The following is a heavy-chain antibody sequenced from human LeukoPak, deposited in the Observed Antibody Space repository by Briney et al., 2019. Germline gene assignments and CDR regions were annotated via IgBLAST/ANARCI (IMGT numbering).Heavy chain of an antibody. CDR1: GFNFSSYS. Sequence: PGGSLRLSCVASGFNFSSYSMQWVRQAPGKGLEYVSVISSNGGSTYYANSVKGRFTISRDNSKNTLYLQMGSLRAEDMAVYYCAVLGWRITMVRGVKMGYFDYWGQGTLVTVSS. D-gene: IGHD3-10*01. CDR3: AVLGWRITMVRGVKMGYFDY. V-gene: IGHV3-64*01. J-gene: IGHJ4*02. CDR2: ISSNGGST.